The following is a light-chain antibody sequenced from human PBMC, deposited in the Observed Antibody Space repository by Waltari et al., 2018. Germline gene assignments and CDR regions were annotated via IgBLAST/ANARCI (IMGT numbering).Light chain of an antibody. CDR1: QSVLVSSNNKYH. J-gene: IGKJ2*01. V-gene: IGKV4-1*01. Sequence: DIVMTQSPDSLAVSLGERATINCKPSQSVLVSSNNKYHLAWFQKKPGQPPKLLFYWASARESGVPDRFSGSGSGTDFTLTISSLQAEDVAVYYCQQYCQTPHTFGQGTKLEIK. CDR3: QQYCQTPHT. CDR2: WAS.